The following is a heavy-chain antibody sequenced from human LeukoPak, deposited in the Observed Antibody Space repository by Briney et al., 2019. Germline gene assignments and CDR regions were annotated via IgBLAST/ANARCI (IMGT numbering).Heavy chain of an antibody. Sequence: GGSLRLSCAASGFSFSSYDMNWVRQAPGKGLEWVSSISGSGGSTYYVDSVKGRFTISRDNSQNTLYLQMNSLRAEDTAVYYCAKNTGDGSSDDAFDIWGQGTMVTVSS. CDR3: AKNTGDGSSDDAFDI. D-gene: IGHD1-26*01. CDR1: GFSFSSYD. CDR2: ISGSGGST. V-gene: IGHV3-23*01. J-gene: IGHJ3*02.